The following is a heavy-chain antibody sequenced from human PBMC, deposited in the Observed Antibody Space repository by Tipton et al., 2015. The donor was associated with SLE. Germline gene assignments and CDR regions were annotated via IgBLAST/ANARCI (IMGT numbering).Heavy chain of an antibody. CDR3: ARGQHVRVVFSMDV. CDR1: GGSISSSRYY. J-gene: IGHJ6*02. V-gene: IGHV4-39*07. D-gene: IGHD2-15*01. CDR2: INHSGST. Sequence: TLSLTCTVSGGSISSSRYYWGWIRQPPGKGLEWIGEINHSGSTNYNPSLKSRVTISVDTSKNQFSLKLSSVTAADTAVYYCARGQHVRVVFSMDVWGQGTTVTVSS.